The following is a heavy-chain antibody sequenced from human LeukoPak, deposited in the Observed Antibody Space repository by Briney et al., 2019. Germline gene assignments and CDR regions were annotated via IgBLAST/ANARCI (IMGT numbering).Heavy chain of an antibody. J-gene: IGHJ4*02. Sequence: SETLSLTCTVSGDSVTSTGYYRGWIRQPPGKGLEWIGSMFYSGSTYYNPSLKSRVTMSVDTSKNQFSLRLTSVTAADTAVYYCARGPLIYFDYWGQGTLVTVSS. CDR1: GDSVTSTGYY. CDR2: MFYSGST. V-gene: IGHV4-39*07. CDR3: ARGPLIYFDY.